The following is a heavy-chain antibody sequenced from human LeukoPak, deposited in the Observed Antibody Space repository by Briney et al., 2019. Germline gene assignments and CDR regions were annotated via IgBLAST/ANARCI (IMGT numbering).Heavy chain of an antibody. CDR3: ARHRSGWLQSSFDY. CDR2: IYTSGST. V-gene: IGHV4-61*02. CDR1: GGSISSGSYY. D-gene: IGHD5-24*01. Sequence: SQTLSLTCTVSGGSISSGSYYWSWIWQPAGKGLEWIGRIYTSGSTNYNPSLKSRVTISVATSKNQFSLKLSSVTAADTAVYYCARHRSGWLQSSFDYWGQGTLVTVSS. J-gene: IGHJ4*02.